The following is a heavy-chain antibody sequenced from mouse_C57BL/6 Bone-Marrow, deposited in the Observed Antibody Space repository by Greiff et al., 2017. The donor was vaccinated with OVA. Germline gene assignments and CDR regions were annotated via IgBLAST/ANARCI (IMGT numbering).Heavy chain of an antibody. J-gene: IGHJ3*01. Sequence: EVQLQQSGPELVKPGASVKISCKASGYSFTGYYMNWVQQSPEKSLEWIGVINPSTGGTTYNQKLKAKATLTVDKSSSTAYMQLKSLTSEDSAVYDCARGGTSPFDYWGQGTLVTVSA. D-gene: IGHD4-1*01. CDR1: GYSFTGYY. V-gene: IGHV1-42*01. CDR2: INPSTGGT. CDR3: ARGGTSPFDY.